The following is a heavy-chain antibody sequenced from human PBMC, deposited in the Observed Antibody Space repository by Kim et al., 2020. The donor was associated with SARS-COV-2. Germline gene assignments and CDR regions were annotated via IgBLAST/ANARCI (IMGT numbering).Heavy chain of an antibody. CDR1: GGSISSGDYY. D-gene: IGHD5-18*01. V-gene: IGHV4-30-4*01. J-gene: IGHJ3*02. CDR3: ARDKGDVDTAMVNAFDI. Sequence: SETLSLTCTVSGGSISSGDYYWSWIRQPPGKGLEWIGYIYYSGSTYYNPSLKSRVTISVDTSKNQFSLKLSSVTAADTAVYYCARDKGDVDTAMVNAFDIWGQGTMVTVSS. CDR2: IYYSGST.